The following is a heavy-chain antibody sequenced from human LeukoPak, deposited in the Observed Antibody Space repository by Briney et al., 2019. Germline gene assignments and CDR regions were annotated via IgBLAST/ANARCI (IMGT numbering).Heavy chain of an antibody. J-gene: IGHJ4*02. Sequence: TSETLSLTCTVSGGSISSYYWSWIRQPPGKGLEWIGYIYYSGSTNYNPSLKSRVTISVDTSKNQFSLKLSSVTAADTAVYYCARALPYYYDSSGLVYWGQGTLVTVSS. CDR3: ARALPYYYDSSGLVY. CDR2: IYYSGST. D-gene: IGHD3-22*01. V-gene: IGHV4-59*12. CDR1: GGSISSYY.